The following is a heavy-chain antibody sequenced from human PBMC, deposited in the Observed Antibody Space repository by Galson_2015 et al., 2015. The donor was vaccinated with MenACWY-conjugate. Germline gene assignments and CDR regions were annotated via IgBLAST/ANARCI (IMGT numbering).Heavy chain of an antibody. CDR2: TYFRSKWYS. CDR1: GDSVSSDSAA. V-gene: IGHV6-1*01. D-gene: IGHD2-15*01. CDR3: VRGYCSGATCPVGFAP. Sequence: CAISGDSVSSDSAAWNWFRQSPSRGLEWLGRTYFRSKWYSEYALSVRSRIRVSPDTSNNRFSLQLNSLTLEDTAVSYCVRGYCSGATCPVGFAPWGQGTVVTASS. J-gene: IGHJ5*02.